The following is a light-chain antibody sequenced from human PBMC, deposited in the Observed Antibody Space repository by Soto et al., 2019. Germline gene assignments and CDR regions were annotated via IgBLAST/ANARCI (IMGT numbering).Light chain of an antibody. Sequence: DIVMTQSPLSLSVPPGEPASISCRSSQSLLHSSGYNYFDWYLQKPGQSPQLLIYLGSNRASGVPDRFSGSGSGTDFTLKISRVEAEDVGVYYCMQALQTRWTFGQGTKVEIK. J-gene: IGKJ1*01. CDR3: MQALQTRWT. V-gene: IGKV2-28*01. CDR2: LGS. CDR1: QSLLHSSGYNY.